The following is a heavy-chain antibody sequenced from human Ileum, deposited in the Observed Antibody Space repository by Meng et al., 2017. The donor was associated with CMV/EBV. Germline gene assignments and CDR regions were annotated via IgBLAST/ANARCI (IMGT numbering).Heavy chain of an antibody. CDR1: GFTFSSYE. Sequence: GESLKISCVASGFTFSSYEMNWVRQAPGKGLEWISHISSSGSTIYYADSVKGRFTISRDNAKNSLYLQMNSLRAEDTAVYYCARGSWYYYYGMDVWGQGTTVTVSS. CDR3: ARGSWYYYYGMDV. J-gene: IGHJ6*02. V-gene: IGHV3-48*03. CDR2: ISSSGSTI.